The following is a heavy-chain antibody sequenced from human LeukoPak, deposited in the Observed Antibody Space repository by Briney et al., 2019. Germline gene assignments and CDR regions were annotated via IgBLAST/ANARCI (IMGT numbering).Heavy chain of an antibody. CDR3: ARDVAAQGYFDL. Sequence: SETLSLTCTVSGGSISSSSYYWSWILQPPGKGLEWIGYIYYSGSTNYNPSLKSRVTISVDTSKNQFSLKLSSVTAADTAVYYCARDVAAQGYFDLWGRGTLVTVSS. CDR2: IYYSGST. D-gene: IGHD6-13*01. CDR1: GGSISSSSYY. V-gene: IGHV4-61*01. J-gene: IGHJ2*01.